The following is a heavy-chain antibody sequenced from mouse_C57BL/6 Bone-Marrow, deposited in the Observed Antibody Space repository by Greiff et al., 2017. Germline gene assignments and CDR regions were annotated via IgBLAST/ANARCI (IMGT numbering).Heavy chain of an antibody. CDR3: TRDPAVVGMDY. Sequence: EVHLVESGEGLVKPGGSLKLSCAASGFTFSSYAMSWVRQTPEKRLEWVAYISSGGDYIYYADTVKGRFTISRDHDRNTLYLQMSSLKSEDTAMYYCTRDPAVVGMDYWGEGTSVTVSS. J-gene: IGHJ4*01. V-gene: IGHV5-9-1*02. CDR1: GFTFSSYA. D-gene: IGHD1-1*01. CDR2: ISSGGDYI.